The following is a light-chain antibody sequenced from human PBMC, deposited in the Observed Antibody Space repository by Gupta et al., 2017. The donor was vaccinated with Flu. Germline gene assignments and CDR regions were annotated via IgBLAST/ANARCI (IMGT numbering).Light chain of an antibody. Sequence: PATLSVAPGERATLSCRASQNIGSDLAWYQQKPGQPPRLLIYSASYRAATTPLRFTGSGSGTXFSLTIXSLQSEDFAVNYCKQHNEWLRTFGXGTKLDIK. CDR3: KQHNEWLRT. J-gene: IGKJ2*01. CDR1: QNIGSD. CDR2: SAS. V-gene: IGKV3-15*01.